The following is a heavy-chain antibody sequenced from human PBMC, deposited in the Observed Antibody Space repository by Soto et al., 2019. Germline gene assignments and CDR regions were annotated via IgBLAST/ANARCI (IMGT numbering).Heavy chain of an antibody. J-gene: IGHJ4*02. Sequence: PGESLKISCKGSGYSFTSYWIGCVRQMPGKGLEWMGIIYPGDSDTRYSPSFQGQVTISADXPISTPYLQWSSLKASDTAMYYCARCYDFWSGYQDYYASSGYSWFDYWAQGTLVTVSS. CDR2: IYPGDSDT. CDR1: GYSFTSYW. CDR3: ARCYDFWSGYQDYYASSGYSWFDY. D-gene: IGHD3-22*01. V-gene: IGHV5-51*01.